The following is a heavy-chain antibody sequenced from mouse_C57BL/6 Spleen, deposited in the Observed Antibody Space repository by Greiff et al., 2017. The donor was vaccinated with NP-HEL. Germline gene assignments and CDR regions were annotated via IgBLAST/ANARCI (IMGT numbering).Heavy chain of an antibody. J-gene: IGHJ1*03. V-gene: IGHV1-50*01. Sequence: QVQLQQPGAELVKPGASVKLSCKASGYTFTSYWMQWVKQRPGQGLEWIGEIDPSDSYTNYNQKFKGKATLTVDTSSSTAYMQLSSLTSEDSAVYYCAVVPVWGTGTTVTVSS. CDR1: GYTFTSYW. CDR2: IDPSDSYT. CDR3: AVVPV. D-gene: IGHD1-1*01.